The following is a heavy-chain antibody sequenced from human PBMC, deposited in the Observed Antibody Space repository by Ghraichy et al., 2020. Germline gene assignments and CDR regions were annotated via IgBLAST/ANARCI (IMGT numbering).Heavy chain of an antibody. D-gene: IGHD2-15*01. CDR1: GGSFSGYY. Sequence: GSLRLSCAVYGGSFSGYYWSWIRQPPGKGLEWIGEINHSGSTNYNPSLKSRVTISVDTSKNQFSLKLSSVTAADTAVYYCASRGYCSGGSCYPRWFDPWGQGTLVTVSS. CDR2: INHSGST. J-gene: IGHJ5*02. CDR3: ASRGYCSGGSCYPRWFDP. V-gene: IGHV4-34*01.